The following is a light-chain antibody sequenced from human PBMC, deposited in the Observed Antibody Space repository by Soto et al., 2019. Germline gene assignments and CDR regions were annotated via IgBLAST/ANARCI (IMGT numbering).Light chain of an antibody. CDR3: MQALQTPWT. CDR2: LGS. CDR1: QSLLHSNGYNY. V-gene: IGKV2-28*01. Sequence: DIVMTQSPLSLPVTPGEPASISCRSSQSLLHSNGYNYLDWYLQKPGQSPQLLIYLGSNRASGVPDRFSGSGLGTDFTVKISRVEAEDVGVYYCMQALQTPWTFGQGTKVEIK. J-gene: IGKJ1*01.